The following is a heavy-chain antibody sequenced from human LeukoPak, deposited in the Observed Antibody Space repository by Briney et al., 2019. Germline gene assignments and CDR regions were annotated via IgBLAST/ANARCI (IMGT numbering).Heavy chain of an antibody. J-gene: IGHJ4*02. CDR2: INHSGST. D-gene: IGHD6-6*01. CDR3: ASSIAARYFAY. CDR1: RGGLSGNS. V-gene: IGHV4-34*01. Sequence: PSDKLAPTVDVHRGGLSGNSWRSTPQPPGKGLEWIGEINHSGSTNSNQSLKSRDNISVDTSKNTFSLKLSSVTAADTGVYYCASSIAARYFAYWGQGSLVTVS.